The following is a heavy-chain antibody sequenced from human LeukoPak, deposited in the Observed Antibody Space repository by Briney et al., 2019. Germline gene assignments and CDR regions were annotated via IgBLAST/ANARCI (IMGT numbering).Heavy chain of an antibody. CDR1: GASFSTNY. Sequence: PSETLSRTCSVSGASFSTNYWSWIRQPPGRGLEWIGYVFDSGSTNYNPSLKSRVTISVDTSTKQFSLRLSSVTAADTAVYYCARLYQQSKWKYYYYYMDVWGKGTAVTVSS. J-gene: IGHJ6*03. CDR3: ARLYQQSKWKYYYYYMDV. D-gene: IGHD1-1*01. V-gene: IGHV4-59*01. CDR2: VFDSGST.